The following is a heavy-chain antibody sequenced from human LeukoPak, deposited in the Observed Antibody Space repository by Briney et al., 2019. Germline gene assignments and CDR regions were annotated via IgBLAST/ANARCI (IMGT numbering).Heavy chain of an antibody. D-gene: IGHD6-13*01. V-gene: IGHV3-33*01. Sequence: GGSLRLSCAVSGYTFSSYGMHWVRQAPGKGLEWVAVIWYDGSNKYYADSVKGRFTISRDNSKNTLYLQMDSLRAEDTAVYYCARDGIAAAGTQGYYGMDVWGKGTTVTVSS. CDR1: GYTFSSYG. CDR3: ARDGIAAAGTQGYYGMDV. J-gene: IGHJ6*04. CDR2: IWYDGSNK.